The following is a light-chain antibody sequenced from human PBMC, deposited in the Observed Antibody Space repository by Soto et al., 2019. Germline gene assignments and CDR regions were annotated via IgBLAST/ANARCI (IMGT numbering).Light chain of an antibody. CDR2: DAS. CDR3: QQSDNLPLT. CDR1: QAIKNF. V-gene: IGKV1-33*01. Sequence: DFQMTQSPSSLSASVGDRVTITCRATQAIKNFLNWYQQKPGRAPKLLISDASTLQRGVPSRFSESGSGTHFTFGISSLQPEDVGTYYCQQSDNLPLTFGQGTRLDIK. J-gene: IGKJ5*01.